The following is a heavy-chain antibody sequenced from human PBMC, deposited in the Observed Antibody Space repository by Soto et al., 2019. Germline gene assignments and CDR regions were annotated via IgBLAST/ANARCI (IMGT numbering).Heavy chain of an antibody. CDR3: ARDPTTHCSGGSCYSGYYYYGMDV. D-gene: IGHD2-15*01. J-gene: IGHJ6*01. Sequence: QVQLVESGGGVVQPGRSLRLSCAASGFTFSSYAMHWVRQAPGKGLEWVAVISYDGSNKYYADSVKGRFTISRDNSKNTLYLQMNSLRAEDTAVYYCARDPTTHCSGGSCYSGYYYYGMDVW. CDR1: GFTFSSYA. CDR2: ISYDGSNK. V-gene: IGHV3-30-3*01.